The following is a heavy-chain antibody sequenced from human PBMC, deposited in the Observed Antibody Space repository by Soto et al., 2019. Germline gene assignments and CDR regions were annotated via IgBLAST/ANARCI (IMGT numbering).Heavy chain of an antibody. CDR1: GFTFSSYG. CDR3: AKDDYGGNSLPDY. V-gene: IGHV3-30*18. Sequence: QVQLVESGGGVVQPGRSLRLSCAASGFTFSSYGMHWVRQAPGKGLEWVAVISYDGSNKYYADSVKGRFTISRDNSKNTLYLQMNSLRAEDTAVYYCAKDDYGGNSLPDYWGQGTLVTVSS. J-gene: IGHJ4*02. D-gene: IGHD4-17*01. CDR2: ISYDGSNK.